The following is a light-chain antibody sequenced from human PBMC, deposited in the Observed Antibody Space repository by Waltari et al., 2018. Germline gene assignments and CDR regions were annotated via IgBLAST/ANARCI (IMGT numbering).Light chain of an antibody. Sequence: DIQMTQSPSTLSASVGDRVTITCRASQDITKWLAWYQQKPGEAPKLLIYQTATLETGVPSRLSGRGSGTEFTLTISSLQPDDFATYYCQQYHSFSTFGPGTVVDIK. V-gene: IGKV1-5*03. CDR2: QTA. J-gene: IGKJ3*01. CDR1: QDITKW. CDR3: QQYHSFST.